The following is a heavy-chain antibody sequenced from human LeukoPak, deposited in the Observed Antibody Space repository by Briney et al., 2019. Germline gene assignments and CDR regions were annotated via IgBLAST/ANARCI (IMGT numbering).Heavy chain of an antibody. CDR1: GFTFSDYY. V-gene: IGHV3-11*04. CDR2: ISSSGSTI. D-gene: IGHD4-17*01. CDR3: ARSEPMTTVYSDY. J-gene: IGHJ4*02. Sequence: GGSLRLSCAASGFTFSDYYMSWIRQAPGKGLEWVSCISSSGSTIYYADSVKGRFTISRDNAKNSLYLQMNSLRAEDTAVCYCARSEPMTTVYSDYWGQGTLVTVSS.